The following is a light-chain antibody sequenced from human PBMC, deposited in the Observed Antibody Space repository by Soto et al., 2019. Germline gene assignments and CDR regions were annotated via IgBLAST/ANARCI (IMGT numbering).Light chain of an antibody. CDR1: QSISSS. CDR3: QQSYSSPLT. V-gene: IGKV1-39*01. CDR2: VAS. Sequence: DIQMTQSPLALSASVGDRVTITCRASQSISSSLSWYQMQSGKAPKLLIYVASSLQSGVPSRFSGTGSGTDFTLTISSLQPEDLGTYYCQQSYSSPLTVGGGTKVEIK. J-gene: IGKJ4*01.